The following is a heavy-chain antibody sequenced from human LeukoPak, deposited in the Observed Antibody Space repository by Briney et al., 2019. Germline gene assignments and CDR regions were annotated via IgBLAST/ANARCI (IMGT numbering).Heavy chain of an antibody. V-gene: IGHV3-48*02. CDR2: ISSDSRTI. CDR1: GFTFSRYS. Sequence: GGSLRLSCAASGFTFSRYSMQWVRQAPGKGLEWVSYISSDSRTIYYADSVKGRFTISRDNAKNSLSLQMKSLRDEDTAVYYCARYGSGTSYITNYFDYWGQGTLVTVSS. J-gene: IGHJ4*02. CDR3: ARYGSGTSYITNYFDY. D-gene: IGHD3-10*01.